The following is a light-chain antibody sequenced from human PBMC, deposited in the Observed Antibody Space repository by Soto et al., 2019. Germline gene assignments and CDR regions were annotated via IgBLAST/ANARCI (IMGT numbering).Light chain of an antibody. CDR2: EGS. CDR1: SSDVGGYNF. V-gene: IGLV2-23*01. CDR3: CSYAGSSTYV. J-gene: IGLJ1*01. Sequence: QSALTQSASVSGSPGQSITISCTGTSSDVGGYNFVAWYQQYPGKAPKVMIYEGSQRPSGVSTRFSGSRSGNTASLTISGLQPEDEADYYCCSYAGSSTYVFGTGTKVTVL.